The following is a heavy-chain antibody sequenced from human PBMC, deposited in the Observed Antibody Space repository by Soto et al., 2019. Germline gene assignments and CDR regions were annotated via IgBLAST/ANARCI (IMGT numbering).Heavy chain of an antibody. J-gene: IGHJ4*02. V-gene: IGHV4-39*01. CDR3: GSGPSTTWIDN. CDR2: IYSGGNT. CDR1: GGSITSHHYY. Sequence: QLQVQESGPGQVKPSQTLSPTCTVSGGSITSHHYYWGWIRQPPRKGLEWIGSIYSGGNTYYNPSLRRRLTIFVDTAKNLISLKLNSVTAADSAIYYCGSGPSTTWIDNWGLGTQVSVSS. D-gene: IGHD2-2*01.